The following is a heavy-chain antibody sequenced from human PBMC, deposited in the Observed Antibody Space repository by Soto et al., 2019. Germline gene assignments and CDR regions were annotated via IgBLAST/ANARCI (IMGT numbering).Heavy chain of an antibody. Sequence: EVQLVESGGGLVQPGRSLRLSCAASGFTFDDYAMHWVRQAPGKGLEWVSGISWNSGSIGYVDSVKGRFTISRDNAKNSLYLQMNSLRAEDTALYYCAKDRVEWLFGWFDPWGQGTLVTVSS. CDR3: AKDRVEWLFGWFDP. D-gene: IGHD3-3*01. V-gene: IGHV3-9*01. J-gene: IGHJ5*02. CDR2: ISWNSGSI. CDR1: GFTFDDYA.